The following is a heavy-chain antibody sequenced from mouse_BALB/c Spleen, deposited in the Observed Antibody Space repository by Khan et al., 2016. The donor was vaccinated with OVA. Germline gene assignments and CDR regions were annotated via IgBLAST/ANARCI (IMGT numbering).Heavy chain of an antibody. D-gene: IGHD1-1*01. CDR2: IGPGSGST. J-gene: IGHJ4*01. Sequence: DLVKPGASVKLSCKASGYTFTSYWINWIKQRPGQGLEWIGRIGPGSGSTSFNEMFKGKAMLTVDTSSSTAYIQLTSLSSEDSAVYFSARSNYYGSGLYAMDYWGQGTSVTVSS. CDR3: ARSNYYGSGLYAMDY. V-gene: IGHV1S41*01. CDR1: GYTFTSYW.